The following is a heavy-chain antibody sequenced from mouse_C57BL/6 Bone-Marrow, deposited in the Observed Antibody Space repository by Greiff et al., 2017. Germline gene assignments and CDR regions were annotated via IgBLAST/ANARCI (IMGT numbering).Heavy chain of an antibody. Sequence: VQLQQSGPELVKPGASVKISCKASGYTFTDYYMNWVKQSHGKSLEWIGDINPNNGGTSYNQKFKGKATLIVDKSSSTAYMELRSLTSEDSAVYYCARSRFAYWGQGTLVTVSA. V-gene: IGHV1-26*01. J-gene: IGHJ3*01. CDR3: ARSRFAY. CDR2: INPNNGGT. CDR1: GYTFTDYY.